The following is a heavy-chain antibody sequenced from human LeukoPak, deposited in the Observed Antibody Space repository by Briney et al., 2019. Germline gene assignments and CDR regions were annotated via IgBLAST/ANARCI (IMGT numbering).Heavy chain of an antibody. CDR2: INSDGSST. CDR1: GFTFSSYW. Sequence: GGSLRLSCAASGFTFSSYWMHWVRQAPGKGLVWVSRINSDGSSTSYADSVKGRFTISRDNAKNSLYLQMNSLRAEDTALYYCAKDSDSSGYDAFDMWGQGTMVTVSS. V-gene: IGHV3-74*01. J-gene: IGHJ3*02. D-gene: IGHD3-22*01. CDR3: AKDSDSSGYDAFDM.